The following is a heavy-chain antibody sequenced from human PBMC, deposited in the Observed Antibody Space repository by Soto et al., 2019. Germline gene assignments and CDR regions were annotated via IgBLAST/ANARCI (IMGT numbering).Heavy chain of an antibody. CDR1: GYSFTSHY. V-gene: IGHV1-18*04. J-gene: IGHJ4*02. Sequence: ASVKVSCKAIGYSFTSHYMHWVRQAPGQGLEWLGWINAFNCKTNYAQKFQGRVTMTSDTSTSTAYMELRSLRSDDTAVYYCARDVGYGLIDYWGQGTLVTVSS. CDR2: INAFNCKT. D-gene: IGHD5-18*01. CDR3: ARDVGYGLIDY.